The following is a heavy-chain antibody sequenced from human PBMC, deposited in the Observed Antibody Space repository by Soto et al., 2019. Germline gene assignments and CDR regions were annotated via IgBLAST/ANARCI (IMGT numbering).Heavy chain of an antibody. V-gene: IGHV1-69*13. J-gene: IGHJ4*02. D-gene: IGHD3-22*01. CDR1: GRTFNNYA. CDR2: IIPIGGTP. Sequence: SVKVSCKASGRTFNNYAISWVRQAPGIGFEWLGVIIPIGGTPEHAQKFQGRVTISADESTDTAYMELSSLRSEDTAVYYCATNYYDGSGHYFIFEHWGQGTLVTVSS. CDR3: ATNYYDGSGHYFIFEH.